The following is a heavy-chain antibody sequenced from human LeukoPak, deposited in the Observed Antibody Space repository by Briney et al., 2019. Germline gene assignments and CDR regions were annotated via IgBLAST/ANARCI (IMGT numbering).Heavy chain of an antibody. CDR3: ARDPPIFGYVKDYYYGMDV. Sequence: ASVKVSCKASGYTFTSYGISWVRQAPGQGLEWMGWISAYNGNTNYAQKLQGRVTMTTDTSTSTAYMELRSLRSDDTAVYYCARDPPIFGYVKDYYYGMDVWGQGTTVTVPS. CDR2: ISAYNGNT. J-gene: IGHJ6*02. V-gene: IGHV1-18*01. CDR1: GYTFTSYG. D-gene: IGHD3-3*01.